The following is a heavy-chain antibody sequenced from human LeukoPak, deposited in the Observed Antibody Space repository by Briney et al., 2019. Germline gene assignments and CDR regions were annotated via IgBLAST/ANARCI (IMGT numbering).Heavy chain of an antibody. V-gene: IGHV4-59*01. CDR2: IYYSGST. CDR3: ARGYGGNSYDY. D-gene: IGHD4-23*01. CDR1: GGSISSYY. Sequence: PSETLSLTCTVSGGSISSYYWSWIRQPPGKGLEWIGYIYYSGSTNYNPSLKSRVTISVDTSKNQLSLKLSSVTAADTAVYYCARGYGGNSYDYWGQGTLVTVSS. J-gene: IGHJ4*02.